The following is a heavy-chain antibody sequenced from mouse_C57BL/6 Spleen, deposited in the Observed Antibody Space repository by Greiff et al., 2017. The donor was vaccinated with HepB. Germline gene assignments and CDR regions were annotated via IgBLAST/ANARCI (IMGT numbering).Heavy chain of an antibody. D-gene: IGHD1-1*01. CDR1: GYSFTGYY. CDR3: APTTVVAEGAMDY. V-gene: IGHV1-42*01. Sequence: VQLQQSGPELVKPGASVKISCKASGYSFTGYYMNWVKQSPEKSLEWIGEINPSTGGTTYNQKFKAKATLTVDKSSSTAYMQLKSLTSEDSAVYYCAPTTVVAEGAMDYWGQGTSVTVSS. J-gene: IGHJ4*01. CDR2: INPSTGGT.